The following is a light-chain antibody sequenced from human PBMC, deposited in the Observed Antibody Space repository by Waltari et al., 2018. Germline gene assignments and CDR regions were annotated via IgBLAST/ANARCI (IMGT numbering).Light chain of an antibody. CDR2: AAS. J-gene: IGKJ3*01. Sequence: AIRMTQSPSPLSASTGERVPLTCRASQAISRYLAWYQQKPWKTPKPLIYAASTLQSGVPSRFSGGGSGTDFTLTISGLQSEDFATYYCQQYYSYPLTFGPGTKVYIK. CDR1: QAISRY. CDR3: QQYYSYPLT. V-gene: IGKV1-8*01.